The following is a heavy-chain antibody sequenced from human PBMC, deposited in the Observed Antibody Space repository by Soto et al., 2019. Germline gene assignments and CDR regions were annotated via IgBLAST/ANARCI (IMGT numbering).Heavy chain of an antibody. V-gene: IGHV3-72*01. CDR1: GFTFSDYH. CDR2: ARNDPRARTT. Sequence: EMQLVESGGGLVQPGGSLRLSCAASGFTFSDYHMEWVRQAPGKGLEWIGRARNDPRARTTQHAASVRGRFITSRDDSETSLYLQMNSLKTEDTAAYYCVGSLQYWGQGTLVTVSS. D-gene: IGHD6-13*01. CDR3: VGSLQY. J-gene: IGHJ4*02.